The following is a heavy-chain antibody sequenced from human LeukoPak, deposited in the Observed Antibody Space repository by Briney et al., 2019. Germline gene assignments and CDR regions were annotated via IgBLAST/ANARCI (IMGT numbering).Heavy chain of an antibody. Sequence: PSQTLSLTCTVSGGSISSGSYYWSWIRQPAGKGLEWIGRIYSSGSTNYNPSLKSRVTISLDTSKNQFSLKLSSVTAADTAVYYCARLDRPLRYFDYWGQGTLVTVSS. CDR3: ARLDRPLRYFDY. J-gene: IGHJ4*02. CDR2: IYSSGST. V-gene: IGHV4-61*02. CDR1: GGSISSGSYY. D-gene: IGHD2-2*03.